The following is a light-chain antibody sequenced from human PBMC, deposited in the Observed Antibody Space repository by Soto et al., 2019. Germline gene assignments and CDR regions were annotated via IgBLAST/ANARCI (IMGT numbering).Light chain of an antibody. CDR1: QSVSGSS. V-gene: IGKV3-20*01. J-gene: IGKJ1*01. CDR2: GAS. Sequence: EIVLSQSPGTLSLSPGERATLSCRASQSVSGSSLAWYQQKPGQAPMLLIYGASSRATAIPDRVSGSRSGTDITLTISRLEPEDFAGYYCHQYGSLPRTFGQGTKVEIK. CDR3: HQYGSLPRT.